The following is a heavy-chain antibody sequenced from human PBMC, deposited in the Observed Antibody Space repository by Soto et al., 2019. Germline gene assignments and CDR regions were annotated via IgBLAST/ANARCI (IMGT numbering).Heavy chain of an antibody. CDR1: YGSISSGGYY. CDR2: IYYSGST. J-gene: IGHJ3*02. D-gene: IGHD2-8*01. CDR3: ARDRPAHCTNGVCYNNDAFDI. V-gene: IGHV4-31*03. Sequence: SETLSLTCTVSYGSISSGGYYWSWIRQHPGKGLEWIGYIYYSGSTYYNPSLKSRVTISVDTSKNQFSLKLSSVTAADTAVYYCARDRPAHCTNGVCYNNDAFDIWGQGTMVTVSS.